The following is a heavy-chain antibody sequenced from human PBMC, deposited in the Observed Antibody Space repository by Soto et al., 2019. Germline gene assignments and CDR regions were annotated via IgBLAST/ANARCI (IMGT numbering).Heavy chain of an antibody. J-gene: IGHJ6*02. D-gene: IGHD5-12*01. Sequence: LLVESGGGVVQPGRSLRLSCAASGFTFSLYGLHWVRQAPGKGLEWVAVTSYDGNNTYYADSVKGRFTISRDNSKNPLYLQMNSLRAEDTAVYYCAKDSGYSGYDVYDYYYGMDVWGQGTTVTVSS. CDR1: GFTFSLYG. CDR2: TSYDGNNT. V-gene: IGHV3-30*18. CDR3: AKDSGYSGYDVYDYYYGMDV.